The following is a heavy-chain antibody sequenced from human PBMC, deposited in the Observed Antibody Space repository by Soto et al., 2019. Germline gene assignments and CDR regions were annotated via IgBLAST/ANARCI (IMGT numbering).Heavy chain of an antibody. Sequence: ASVKFSCKASGCTFTRYGISWVRQAPGQGLEWMGWISAYNGNTNYAQKLQGGVTMTTDTSTSTAYMELGSLRSDDTAVYYCARITNRLLEDAFDVWGQGTMVTVSS. CDR3: ARITNRLLEDAFDV. CDR2: ISAYNGNT. V-gene: IGHV1-18*01. D-gene: IGHD3-3*01. CDR1: GCTFTRYG. J-gene: IGHJ3*01.